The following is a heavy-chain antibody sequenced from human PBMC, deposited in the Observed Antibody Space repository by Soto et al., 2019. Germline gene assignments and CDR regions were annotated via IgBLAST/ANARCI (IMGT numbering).Heavy chain of an antibody. D-gene: IGHD1-1*01. CDR2: IIYNRIT. J-gene: IGHJ4*02. CDR3: TRLVTGTQYCFDF. CDR1: GGSISSISHS. V-gene: IGHV4-39*02. Sequence: PSETLSLTCTVSGGSISSISHSWGWIRQSPGQGLEWSGNIIYNRITYYNPSLKSRVTISAHTSQNHFYLKLRSVTVTDTAVYVCTRLVTGTQYCFDFWRQGTLVTVSS.